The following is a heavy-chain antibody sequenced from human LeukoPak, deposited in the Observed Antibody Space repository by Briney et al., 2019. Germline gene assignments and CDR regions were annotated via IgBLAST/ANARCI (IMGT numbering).Heavy chain of an antibody. CDR2: ISAYNGNT. CDR1: GYTFTSYG. J-gene: IGHJ4*02. V-gene: IGHV1-18*01. D-gene: IGHD2-2*02. Sequence: ASVKVSCKASGYTFTSYGISWVRQAPGQGLEWMGWISAYNGNTNYAQKLQGRVTMTTDTSTSTAYTELRSLRSDDTAVYYCARDGGDKYCSSTSCYMYYWGQGTLDTVSS. CDR3: ARDGGDKYCSSTSCYMYY.